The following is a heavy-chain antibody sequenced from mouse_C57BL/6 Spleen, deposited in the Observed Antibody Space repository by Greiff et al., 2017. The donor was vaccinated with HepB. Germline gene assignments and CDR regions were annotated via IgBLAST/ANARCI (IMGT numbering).Heavy chain of an antibody. CDR1: GFTFSSYT. CDR3: ARLWLRRGDY. V-gene: IGHV5-9*01. D-gene: IGHD2-2*01. CDR2: ISGGGGNT. Sequence: EVKLVESGGGLVKPGGSLKLSCAASGFTFSSYTMSWVRQTPEKRLEWVATISGGGGNTYYPDSVKGRFTISRDNAKNTLYLQMSSLRSEDTALYYCARLWLRRGDYWGQGTSVTVSS. J-gene: IGHJ4*01.